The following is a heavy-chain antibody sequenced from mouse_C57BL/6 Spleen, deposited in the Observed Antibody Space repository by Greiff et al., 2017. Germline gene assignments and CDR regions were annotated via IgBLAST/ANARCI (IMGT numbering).Heavy chain of an antibody. CDR3: ARRALITTVVAYYAMDY. Sequence: EVQLQESGPELVKPGASVKISCKASGYSFTDYNMNWVKQSNGKSLEWIGVINPNYGTTSYNQKFKGKATLTVDQSSSTAYMQLNSLTSEDSAVYYCARRALITTVVAYYAMDYWGQGTSVTVSS. J-gene: IGHJ4*01. D-gene: IGHD1-1*01. V-gene: IGHV1-39*01. CDR2: INPNYGTT. CDR1: GYSFTDYN.